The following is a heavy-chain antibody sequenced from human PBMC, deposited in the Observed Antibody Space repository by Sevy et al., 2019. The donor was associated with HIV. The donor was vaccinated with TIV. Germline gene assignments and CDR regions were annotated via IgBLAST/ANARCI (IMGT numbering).Heavy chain of an antibody. CDR1: GFTFITYA. CDR3: AGGRYDSSGSFDAFDI. CDR2: IYGSGGAT. D-gene: IGHD3-22*01. J-gene: IGHJ3*02. V-gene: IGHV3-23*01. Sequence: GGSLRLSCKPSGFTFITYAMNWVRQAPGKGLEWVSTIYGSGGATYYADSVKGRFTISRDNSKNTLYLQMNSLRTEDSAVSYCAGGRYDSSGSFDAFDIWGQGTMVTVSS.